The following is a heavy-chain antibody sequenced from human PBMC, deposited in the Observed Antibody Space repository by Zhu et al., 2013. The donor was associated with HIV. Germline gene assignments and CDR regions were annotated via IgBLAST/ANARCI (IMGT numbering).Heavy chain of an antibody. Sequence: QVQLVQSGAEVKKPGASVKVSCKASGYTFTGYYMHWVRQAPGQGLEWMGWINPNSGGTNYAQKFQGRVTMTRDTSISTAYMELSRLRSDDTAVYYCARAHTVTPKGYAFDIWGQGTMVTVSS. CDR3: ARAHTVTPKGYAFDI. J-gene: IGHJ3*02. D-gene: IGHD4-4*01. CDR2: INPNSGGT. V-gene: IGHV1-2*02. CDR1: GYTFTGYY.